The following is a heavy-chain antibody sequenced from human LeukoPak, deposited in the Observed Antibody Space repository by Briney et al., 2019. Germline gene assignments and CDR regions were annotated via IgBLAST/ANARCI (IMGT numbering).Heavy chain of an antibody. Sequence: SETLSLTCTVSGGSISSGGYYWSWIRQHPGKGLEWIGYIYYSGSTYYNPSLKSRVTISVDTSKNQFSLKLSSVTAADTAVYYCARVPIVGLGPFDYWGQGTLVTVSS. D-gene: IGHD3-22*01. V-gene: IGHV4-31*03. CDR1: GGSISSGGYY. J-gene: IGHJ4*02. CDR3: ARVPIVGLGPFDY. CDR2: IYYSGST.